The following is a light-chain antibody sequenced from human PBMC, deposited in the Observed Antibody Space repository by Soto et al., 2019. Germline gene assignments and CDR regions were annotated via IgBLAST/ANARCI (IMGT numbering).Light chain of an antibody. V-gene: IGKV3-11*01. CDR3: QQRSNWPRYT. CDR2: DAS. CDR1: QSVSSY. Sequence: EIVLTQSPATLSLSPGERATLSCRASQSVSSYLAWYQQKPGQAPRLLIYDASNRATGIPARSRGSGSGTDSTLTTSSPEPEDFAGQYSQQRSNWPRYTYGQGTKLESK. J-gene: IGKJ2*01.